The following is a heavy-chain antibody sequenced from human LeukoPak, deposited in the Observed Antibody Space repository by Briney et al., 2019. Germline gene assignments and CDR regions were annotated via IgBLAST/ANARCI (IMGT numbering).Heavy chain of an antibody. J-gene: IGHJ4*02. CDR2: INHSGST. Sequence: SETLSLTCAVYGGSFSGYYWSWIRQPPGKGLEWIGEINHSGSTNYNPSLKGRVTISVDTSKNQFSLKLSSVTAADTAVYYCARFGDIVATIDEAFDYWGQGTLVTVSS. CDR3: ARFGDIVATIDEAFDY. V-gene: IGHV4-34*01. CDR1: GGSFSGYY. D-gene: IGHD5-12*01.